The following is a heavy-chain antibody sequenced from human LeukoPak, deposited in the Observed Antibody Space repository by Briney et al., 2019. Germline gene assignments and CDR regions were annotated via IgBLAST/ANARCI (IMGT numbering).Heavy chain of an antibody. D-gene: IGHD2-2*01. CDR3: ARYGVSSSRSYIDY. J-gene: IGHJ4*02. V-gene: IGHV3-21*01. Sequence: GGSLRLSCAASGFTFSISWMTWVRQAPGKGLEWVSAISSSSDYIFYADSVKGRFTISRDNAKNSLYLQMHSLRAEDTAVYYCARYGVSSSRSYIDYWGQGTLVTVSS. CDR1: GFTFSISW. CDR2: ISSSSDYI.